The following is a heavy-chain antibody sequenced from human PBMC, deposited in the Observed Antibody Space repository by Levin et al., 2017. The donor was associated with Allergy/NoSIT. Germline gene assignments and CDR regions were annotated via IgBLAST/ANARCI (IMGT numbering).Heavy chain of an antibody. CDR3: AKDAIRGSDQPYYFDD. J-gene: IGHJ4*02. Sequence: RSGGSLRLSCAASGFTFNNYAMSWVRQAPGKGLEWVSAIINSGVGTYYADSVKGRFTISRDNSKNTMYLQMNSLRAEDTAVYFCAKDAIRGSDQPYYFDDWGQGTLVTASS. CDR2: IINSGVGT. D-gene: IGHD6-19*01. CDR1: GFTFNNYA. V-gene: IGHV3-23*01.